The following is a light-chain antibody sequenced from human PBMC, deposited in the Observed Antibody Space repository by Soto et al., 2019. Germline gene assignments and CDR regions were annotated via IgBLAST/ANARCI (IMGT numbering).Light chain of an antibody. CDR3: QQYNTYPLT. CDR1: QSISTW. CDR2: KAS. Sequence: DIQMTQSPSTLSASVGDRVTITCRASQSISTWLAWYQQKPGKAPKLLIYKASSLEAGVPSRFSGSGSGTEFNITISSLQPDDFATYYCQQYNTYPLTFGGGNKVDIK. V-gene: IGKV1-5*03. J-gene: IGKJ4*01.